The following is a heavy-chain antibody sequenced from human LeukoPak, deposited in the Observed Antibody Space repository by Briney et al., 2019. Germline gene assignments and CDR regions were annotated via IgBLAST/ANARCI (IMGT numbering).Heavy chain of an antibody. V-gene: IGHV1-8*01. CDR1: GYTFTVYD. CDR3: ARGRTVVRGVIKYNWFDP. D-gene: IGHD3-10*01. J-gene: IGHJ5*02. CDR2: INPKSGNT. Sequence: ASVKVSFKASGYTFTVYDINWVRQATGQGLEWMGWINPKSGNTGYAQKFQGRVTMTRNTSISTAYMELSSLRSEDTAVYYCARGRTVVRGVIKYNWFDPWGQGTLVTVSS.